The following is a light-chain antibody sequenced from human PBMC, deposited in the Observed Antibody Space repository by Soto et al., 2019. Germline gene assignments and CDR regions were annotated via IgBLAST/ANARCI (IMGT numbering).Light chain of an antibody. CDR1: KAISSW. V-gene: IGKV1-12*01. CDR3: HQANSFPIT. Sequence: DLQMTQSPSSVSASVGDCVTITCRSSKAISSWLAWYHQKPGKAPTLLIYAASSLESGVPSRFSGGGSGTDFTITIRSLQPEDFATYYCHQANSFPITFGQGKRLEMK. CDR2: AAS. J-gene: IGKJ5*01.